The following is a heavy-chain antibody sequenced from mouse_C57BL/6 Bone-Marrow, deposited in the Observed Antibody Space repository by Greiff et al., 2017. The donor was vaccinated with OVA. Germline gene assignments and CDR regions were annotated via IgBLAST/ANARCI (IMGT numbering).Heavy chain of an antibody. CDR3: ARSIYYDPYFDV. Sequence: EVKLMESGGGLVQPGGSLSLSCAPSGFTFTDYYMSWVRQPPGKALEWLGFIRNKANGYTTEYSASVKGRFTISRDNSQSILYLQMNALRAEDSATYYCARSIYYDPYFDVWGTGTTVTVSS. CDR1: GFTFTDYY. CDR2: IRNKANGYTT. D-gene: IGHD2-4*01. J-gene: IGHJ1*03. V-gene: IGHV7-3*01.